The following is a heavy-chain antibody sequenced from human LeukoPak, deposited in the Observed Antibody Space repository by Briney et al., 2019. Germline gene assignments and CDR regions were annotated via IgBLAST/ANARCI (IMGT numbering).Heavy chain of an antibody. CDR3: AREATILPRKGVFAY. CDR1: GYTFTGYY. J-gene: IGHJ4*02. D-gene: IGHD5-12*01. CDR2: INPNSGGT. V-gene: IGHV1-2*02. Sequence: GASVKVSCKASGYTFTGYYMHWVRQAPGQGLEWMGWINPNSGGTNYAQKFQGRVTMTTDTSTSTAYMELRSLRSDDTAVYYCAREATILPRKGVFAYWGQGTLVTVSS.